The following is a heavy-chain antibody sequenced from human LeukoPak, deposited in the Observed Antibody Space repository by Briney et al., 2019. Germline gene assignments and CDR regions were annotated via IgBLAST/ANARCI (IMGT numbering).Heavy chain of an antibody. J-gene: IGHJ4*02. Sequence: GASVKVSCKVSGYTLTELSMHWVRQAPGKGLEWMGGFDPEDGETIYAQKFQGRVTMTEDTSTDTAYMERSSLRSEDTAVYYCALGDSSGYYYGFGYWGQGTLVTVSS. CDR3: ALGDSSGYYYGFGY. V-gene: IGHV1-24*01. CDR1: GYTLTELS. D-gene: IGHD3-22*01. CDR2: FDPEDGET.